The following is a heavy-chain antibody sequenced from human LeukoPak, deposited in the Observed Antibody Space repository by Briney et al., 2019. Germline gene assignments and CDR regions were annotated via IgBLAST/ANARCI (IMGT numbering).Heavy chain of an antibody. V-gene: IGHV4-30-4*08. CDR2: IYYSGST. CDR3: ARVGWQDSNWFDP. CDR1: GGSISSYY. D-gene: IGHD5-24*01. J-gene: IGHJ5*02. Sequence: SGTLSLTCTVSGGSISSYYWSWIRQPPGKGLEWIGYIYYSGSTYYNPSLKSRVTISVDTSKNQFSLKLSSVTAADTAVYYCARVGWQDSNWFDPWGQGTLVTVSS.